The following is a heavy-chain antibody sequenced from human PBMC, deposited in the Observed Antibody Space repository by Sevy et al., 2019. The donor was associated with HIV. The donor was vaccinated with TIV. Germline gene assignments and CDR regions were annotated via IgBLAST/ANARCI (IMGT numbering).Heavy chain of an antibody. Sequence: SENLSLTCTVSGGSINSGAHYWSWIRQHPGKGLEWIGYVYYTGNSYYNPSLKSRVTISVDTSKNQFSLKLSSVTAADLVVYYCARAVLSWYYMDVWGKGTTVTVSS. CDR1: GGSINSGAHY. CDR3: ARAVLSWYYMDV. J-gene: IGHJ6*03. D-gene: IGHD2-8*02. CDR2: VYYTGNS. V-gene: IGHV4-31*03.